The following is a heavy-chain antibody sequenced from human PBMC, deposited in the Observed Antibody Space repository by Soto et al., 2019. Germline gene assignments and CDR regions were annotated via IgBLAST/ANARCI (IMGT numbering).Heavy chain of an antibody. CDR3: ARRQGAHYDILTGYSPLYYYGMDV. D-gene: IGHD3-9*01. V-gene: IGHV5-51*01. CDR1: GYSFTSYW. Sequence: GESLKISCKGSGYSFTSYWIGWVRQMPGKGLEWMGIIYPGDSDTRYSPAFQGQVTISADKSISTAYLQWSSLKASETAMYYCARRQGAHYDILTGYSPLYYYGMDVWGQGTTVTVSS. J-gene: IGHJ6*02. CDR2: IYPGDSDT.